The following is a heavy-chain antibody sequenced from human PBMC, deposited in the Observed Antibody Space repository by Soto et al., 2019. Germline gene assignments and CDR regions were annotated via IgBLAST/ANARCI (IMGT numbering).Heavy chain of an antibody. Sequence: EVQLVASGGGLVKPGGPLRLSCAASGFTFSTYTMNWVRQAPGKGLEWVSSISSTSSFIYYRDPVKGRFTISRDNAKKSLYLQMNSLSAEDTAIYCCARDEATGPPVFDCWGQGTLVTVSP. CDR3: ARDEATGPPVFDC. CDR1: GFTFSTYT. D-gene: IGHD1-1*01. V-gene: IGHV3-21*01. J-gene: IGHJ4*02. CDR2: ISSTSSFI.